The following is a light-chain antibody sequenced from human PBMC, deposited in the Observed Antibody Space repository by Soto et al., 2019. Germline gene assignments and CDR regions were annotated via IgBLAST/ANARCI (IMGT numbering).Light chain of an antibody. CDR2: KAS. CDR3: QQYSSYPLT. Sequence: IQMTQSPSTLSASVGDRVSITCRASESFSGWVAWYQHNPGKAPRLLIYKASSLQYGVPSRFSGSGSGTEFTLTITSLQSDDFATYYCQQYSSYPLTFGGGTKVEIK. V-gene: IGKV1-5*03. J-gene: IGKJ4*01. CDR1: ESFSGW.